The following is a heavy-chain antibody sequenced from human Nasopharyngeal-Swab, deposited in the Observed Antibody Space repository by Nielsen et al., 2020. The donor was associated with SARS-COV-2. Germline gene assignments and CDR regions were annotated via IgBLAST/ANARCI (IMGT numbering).Heavy chain of an antibody. V-gene: IGHV3-30-3*01. J-gene: IGHJ4*02. CDR2: ISYDGANK. CDR3: ARVNSKRFTFDY. D-gene: IGHD3-16*01. Sequence: VRQAPGKGLEWVGLISYDGANKHYADSVKGRISISRNNSNNTLYLEMNTLRPEGTAIYYCARVNSKRFTFDYWGQGALVTISS.